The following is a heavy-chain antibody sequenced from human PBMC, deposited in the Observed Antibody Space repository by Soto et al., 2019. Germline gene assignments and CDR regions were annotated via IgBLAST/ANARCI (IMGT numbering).Heavy chain of an antibody. Sequence: EVPLLESGGDLVQPGGSLRVSCAGPGFIFGSRAMSWVRQAPGKGLEWVSGIDGGGGDINYADSVKGRFTISRDKSKSTLYLERNSLRAADRAVYYRATLKGGSAGGTWYSPVDDYWGHGTVVTVPS. CDR1: GFIFGSRA. CDR2: IDGGGGDI. D-gene: IGHD2-15*01. CDR3: ATLKGGSAGGTWYSPVDDY. V-gene: IGHV3-23*01. J-gene: IGHJ4*01.